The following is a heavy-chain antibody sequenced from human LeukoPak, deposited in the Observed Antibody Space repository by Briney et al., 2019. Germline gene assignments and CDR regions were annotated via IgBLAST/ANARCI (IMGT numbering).Heavy chain of an antibody. Sequence: GGSLRLSCAASGFTFSDHSMHWVRQAPGKGLEWVAFVSWDHGTYYIDSVKGRFTVSRDNSKSSLYLQMNSLRVEDTAVYYCARDEPTVTTGPPVGSWGQGTLVTVSS. J-gene: IGHJ4*02. D-gene: IGHD4-17*01. V-gene: IGHV3-43*01. CDR2: VSWDHGT. CDR3: ARDEPTVTTGPPVGS. CDR1: GFTFSDHS.